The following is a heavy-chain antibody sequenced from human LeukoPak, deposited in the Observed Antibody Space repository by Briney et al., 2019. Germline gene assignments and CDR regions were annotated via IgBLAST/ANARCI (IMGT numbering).Heavy chain of an antibody. CDR1: GASISRGSHY. J-gene: IGHJ4*02. D-gene: IGHD3-22*01. CDR2: IYATGNT. V-gene: IGHV4-61*02. CDR3: ARDRSYYSDTGTDY. Sequence: PSQTLSLTCTVSGASISRGSHYWSWIRQPAGKGLEWIGRIYATGNTNYSPSLWRRVTISVDTSKNQFSLRLHSVTAADTAIYYCARDRSYYSDTGTDYWGQGALVTVSS.